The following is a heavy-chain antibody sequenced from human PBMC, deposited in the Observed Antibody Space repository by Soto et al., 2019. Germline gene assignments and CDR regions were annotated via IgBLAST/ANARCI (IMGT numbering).Heavy chain of an antibody. CDR3: AIEVLRSNQFGH. CDR1: GYTLTELS. Sequence: ASVKVSCKVSGYTLTELSIHWVRQAPGEGLEWMGGFDLENGETIYAHRFQGRVTMTEESSADTPYMELSSLRSEDTAVYYCAIEVLRSNQFGHWGQGTMVTVSS. J-gene: IGHJ4*02. D-gene: IGHD6-13*01. CDR2: FDLENGET. V-gene: IGHV1-24*01.